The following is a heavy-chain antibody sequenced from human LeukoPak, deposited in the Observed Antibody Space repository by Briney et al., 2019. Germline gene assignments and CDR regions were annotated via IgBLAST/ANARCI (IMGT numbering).Heavy chain of an antibody. D-gene: IGHD5-24*01. V-gene: IGHV3-7*01. CDR2: INQEGSER. CDR1: GFIFSSYW. J-gene: IGHJ4*02. Sequence: GGSLRLSCAVSGFIFSSYWMSWVRQAPGKGLEWVGNINQEGSERNHGDSVNGRFTISRDNAENSLYLQMNSLRAEDTAVYYCARDLIGRPREGYFDYWGQGILVTVSS. CDR3: ARDLIGRPREGYFDY.